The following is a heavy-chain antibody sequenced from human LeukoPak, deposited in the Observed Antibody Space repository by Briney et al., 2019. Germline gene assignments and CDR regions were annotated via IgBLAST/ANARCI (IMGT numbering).Heavy chain of an antibody. V-gene: IGHV4-61*01. CDR1: GDSISSSNSY. CDR2: IYYSGST. Sequence: SETLSLTCTVSGDSISSSNSYWSWIRQPPGKGLEWIGYIYYSGSTNYNPSLDSRVTISVDTSKNQFSLKLSSVTAADTAVYYCARGGSYYFDYWGQGTLVTVSS. D-gene: IGHD3-10*01. CDR3: ARGGSYYFDY. J-gene: IGHJ4*02.